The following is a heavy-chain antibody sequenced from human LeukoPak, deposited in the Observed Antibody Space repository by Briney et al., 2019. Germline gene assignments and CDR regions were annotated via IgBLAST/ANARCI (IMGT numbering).Heavy chain of an antibody. J-gene: IGHJ4*02. Sequence: GGSLRLSCLASGFTFNTYAMTWVRQAPGGGLEWVAALSGDRSHIYHADSVMGRFTISRDNVKNSLYLQMNSLRADDTAVYYCTRDLYSMYVKWGQGTLVTVSS. V-gene: IGHV3-21*04. CDR3: TRDLYSMYVK. D-gene: IGHD1-26*01. CDR1: GFTFNTYA. CDR2: LSGDRSHI.